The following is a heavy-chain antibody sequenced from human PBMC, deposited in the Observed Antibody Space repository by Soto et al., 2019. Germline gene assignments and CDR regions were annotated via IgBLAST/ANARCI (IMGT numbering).Heavy chain of an antibody. Sequence: DVQLLESGGGLVQPGGSLRLSCVASGFSFNKYAMIWVRQAPGKGQEWVSGITGSGNTIEYTASVKGRFTISRDNSKNTVYLQMDGLRAEDTAMYYCAKDDVASDGWWLVSDWGQGIPVTVS. CDR3: AKDDVASDGWWLVSD. J-gene: IGHJ4*02. CDR1: GFSFNKYA. D-gene: IGHD2-8*02. V-gene: IGHV3-23*01. CDR2: ITGSGNTI.